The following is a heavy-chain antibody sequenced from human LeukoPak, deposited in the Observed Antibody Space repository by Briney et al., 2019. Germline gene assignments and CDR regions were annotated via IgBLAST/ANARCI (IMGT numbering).Heavy chain of an antibody. D-gene: IGHD3-10*01. J-gene: IGHJ4*02. CDR3: AKDPLQDGSGSYYFDY. Sequence: GGSLRLSCAASGFTFSSYGMHWVRQAPGKGLEWVAFIWYDGNNKYYADSVKGRFTISRDSSKNTLYLQMHSLRAEDTAVYYCAKDPLQDGSGSYYFDYWGQGTLVTVSS. CDR2: IWYDGNNK. V-gene: IGHV3-30*02. CDR1: GFTFSSYG.